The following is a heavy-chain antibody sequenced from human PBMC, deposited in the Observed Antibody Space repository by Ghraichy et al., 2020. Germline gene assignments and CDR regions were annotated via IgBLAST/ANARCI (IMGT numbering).Heavy chain of an antibody. J-gene: IGHJ6*03. Sequence: GSLRLSCAASGFTFSNYWMHWVRQAAGKGLVWVSRTNSDGSSTSYADSVKGRFTISRDNAKNTLYLQMNSLRAEDTAVYYCARPRVYYYYYYMDVWGKGTTVTVSS. V-gene: IGHV3-74*01. CDR1: GFTFSNYW. CDR3: ARPRVYYYYYYMDV. CDR2: TNSDGSST. D-gene: IGHD6-13*01.